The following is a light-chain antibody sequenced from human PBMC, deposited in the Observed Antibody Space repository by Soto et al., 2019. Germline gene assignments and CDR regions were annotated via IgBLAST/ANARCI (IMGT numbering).Light chain of an antibody. J-gene: IGLJ2*01. CDR3: CSYAGSYPLV. V-gene: IGLV2-11*01. Sequence: QSVLTQPRSVSGSPGQSVTISCTGTSSDVGGYNYVSWYQQHPGKAPKLMIYDVSKRPSGVPDRFSGSNSGNTASVTISGLQDEDEADYYCCSYAGSYPLVFGGGTKLTVL. CDR2: DVS. CDR1: SSDVGGYNY.